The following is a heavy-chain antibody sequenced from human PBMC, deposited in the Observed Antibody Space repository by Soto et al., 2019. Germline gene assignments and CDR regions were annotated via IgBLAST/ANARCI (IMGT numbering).Heavy chain of an antibody. V-gene: IGHV3-21*01. J-gene: IGHJ5*02. CDR2: ISSSSSYI. D-gene: IGHD6-13*01. Sequence: EVQLVESGGGLVKPGGSLRLSCAASGFTFSSYSMNWVRQAPGKGLEWVSSISSSSSYIYYADSVKGRFTISRDNAKNSLYLQMNSLRAEDTAVYYCARESWGGAGIAAGFDPWGQGTLVTVSS. CDR1: GFTFSSYS. CDR3: ARESWGGAGIAAGFDP.